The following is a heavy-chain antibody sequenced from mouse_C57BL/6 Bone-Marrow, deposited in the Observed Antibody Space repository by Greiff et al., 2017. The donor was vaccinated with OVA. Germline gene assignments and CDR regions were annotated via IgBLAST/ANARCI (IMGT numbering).Heavy chain of an antibody. V-gene: IGHV7-3*01. CDR2: IRNKANGYTT. D-gene: IGHD1-1*01. J-gene: IGHJ1*03. CDR3: ARSSDYYGSSYLWYFDV. Sequence: EVQVVESGGGLVQPGGSLSLSCAASGFTFTDYYMSWVRQPPGKALEWLGFIRNKANGYTTEYSASVKGRFTISRDNSQSILYLQMNALRAEDSATYDCARSSDYYGSSYLWYFDVWGTGTTVTVSS. CDR1: GFTFTDYY.